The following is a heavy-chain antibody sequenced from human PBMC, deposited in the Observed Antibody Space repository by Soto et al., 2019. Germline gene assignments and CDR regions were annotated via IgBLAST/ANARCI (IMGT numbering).Heavy chain of an antibody. CDR2: ISYDGSNK. CDR3: AKDRGSSSRYDYYYYYGMDV. CDR1: GFTFSSYG. D-gene: IGHD6-13*01. J-gene: IGHJ6*02. Sequence: QVQLVESGGGVVQPGRSLRLTCAASGFTFSSYGMHWVRQAPGKGLEWVAVISYDGSNKYYADSVKGRFTISRDNSKNTLYLQMNSLRAEDTAVYYCAKDRGSSSRYDYYYYYGMDVCGQGTTVTVSS. V-gene: IGHV3-30*18.